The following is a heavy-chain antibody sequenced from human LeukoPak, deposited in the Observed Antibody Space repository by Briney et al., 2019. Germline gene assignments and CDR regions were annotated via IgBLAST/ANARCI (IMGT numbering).Heavy chain of an antibody. D-gene: IGHD3-10*02. CDR2: ISNSGSAI. V-gene: IGHV3-11*04. CDR1: GFTFSDSY. J-gene: IGHJ6*04. CDR3: AELGITMIGGV. Sequence: GGSLRLSCAASGFTFSDSYMTWIRQAPGKGLEWVSYISNSGSAIYYADSVKGRFTISRDNAKNSLYMQMNSLRAEDTAVYYCAELGITMIGGVWGKGTTVTISS.